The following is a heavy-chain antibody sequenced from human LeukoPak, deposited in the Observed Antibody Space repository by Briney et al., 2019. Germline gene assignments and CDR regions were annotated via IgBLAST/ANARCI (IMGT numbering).Heavy chain of an antibody. D-gene: IGHD2-15*01. Sequence: GASVKVSCKASGGTFSSYAISWVRQAPGQGLEWMGRIIPILGIANYAQKFQGRVTITADKSTSTAYMELSSLRSEDTAVYYCARDCSGGSCYDLRDAFDIWGQGTMVTVSS. V-gene: IGHV1-69*04. J-gene: IGHJ3*02. CDR1: GGTFSSYA. CDR2: IIPILGIA. CDR3: ARDCSGGSCYDLRDAFDI.